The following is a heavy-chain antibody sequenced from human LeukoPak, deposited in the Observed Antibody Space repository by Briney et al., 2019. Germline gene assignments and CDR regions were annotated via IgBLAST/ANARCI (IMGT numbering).Heavy chain of an antibody. CDR2: IIPIFGTA. Sequence: SVKVSCKASGGTFSSYAISWVRQAPGQGLEWMGGIIPIFGTANYAQKFQGRVTITADESTSTAYMELSSLRSEDTDVYYCARETADYYDSSGYYTTFDYWGQGTLVTVSS. V-gene: IGHV1-69*13. CDR1: GGTFSSYA. D-gene: IGHD3-22*01. CDR3: ARETADYYDSSGYYTTFDY. J-gene: IGHJ4*02.